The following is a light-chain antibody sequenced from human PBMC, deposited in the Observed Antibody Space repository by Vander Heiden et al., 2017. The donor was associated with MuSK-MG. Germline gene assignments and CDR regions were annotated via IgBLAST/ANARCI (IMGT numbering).Light chain of an antibody. Sequence: VLTQSPATLSLSPGDRATLSCGASESVGIHLAWYQQKPHQPPRLIIYDASTRATGVPARFSDSGYGTDFTLTISPREPDDFAFYYCQQLKDWPPITFGQGSLLEI. V-gene: IGKV3-11*01. J-gene: IGKJ5*01. CDR1: ESVGIH. CDR2: DAS. CDR3: QQLKDWPPIT.